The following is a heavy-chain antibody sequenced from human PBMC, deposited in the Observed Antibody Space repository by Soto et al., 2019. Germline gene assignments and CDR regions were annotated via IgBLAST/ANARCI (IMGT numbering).Heavy chain of an antibody. D-gene: IGHD1-26*01. V-gene: IGHV4-39*01. CDR3: ARLGVTGPGVDN. CDR2: LYSSGST. CDR1: GGSISSSSYY. J-gene: IGHJ4*02. Sequence: QLQLQESGPGLVKTSETLSLTCSVSGGSISSSSYYWGWIRQPPGKGLEWIGSLYSSGSTDYNPSLKSRVTISPDTSKNQLSLTVTSVTAADTAMYYCARLGVTGPGVDNWGQGTLVTVSS.